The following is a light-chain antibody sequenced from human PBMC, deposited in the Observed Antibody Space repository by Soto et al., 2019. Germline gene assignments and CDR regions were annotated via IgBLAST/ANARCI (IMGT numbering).Light chain of an antibody. V-gene: IGLV1-44*01. CDR2: SYN. J-gene: IGLJ3*02. Sequence: QSVLTQPPSASGTPGQRVTISCSGSSSNIGRNSVNWYQHLPGTAPKLLIYSYNQRPSGVPDRFSGSRSDTSASLAISGLQSEDEAEYYCTSWDDNLSGHVFGGGTKLTAL. CDR1: SSNIGRNS. CDR3: TSWDDNLSGHV.